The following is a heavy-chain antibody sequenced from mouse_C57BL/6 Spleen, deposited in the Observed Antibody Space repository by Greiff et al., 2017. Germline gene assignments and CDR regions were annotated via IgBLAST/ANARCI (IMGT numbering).Heavy chain of an antibody. J-gene: IGHJ2*01. CDR1: GYTFTSYW. CDR3: ASWYDYGGEGDY. D-gene: IGHD2-4*01. V-gene: IGHV1-55*01. CDR2: IYPGSGSI. Sequence: VQLQQSGAELVKPGASVKMSCKASGYTFTSYWITWVKQRPGQGLEWIGDIYPGSGSINYNEKFKSKATLTVDTSSSTAYSQLSSLTSEDSAVYYCASWYDYGGEGDYWGQGTTLTVSA.